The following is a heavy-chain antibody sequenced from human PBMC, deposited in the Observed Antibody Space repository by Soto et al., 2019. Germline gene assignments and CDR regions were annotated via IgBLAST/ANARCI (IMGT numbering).Heavy chain of an antibody. V-gene: IGHV3-33*01. CDR1: GFTFSSYG. CDR3: ARAGITGTTFYMDV. D-gene: IGHD1-7*01. Sequence: QLGGSLRLSCAASGFTFSSYGMHWVRQAPGKGLDWLAVIWYDGSNKDYADSVKGRFTISRDNSKNTLYLQMDSLRAEDTAVYYCARAGITGTTFYMDVWGKGTTVTVSS. J-gene: IGHJ6*03. CDR2: IWYDGSNK.